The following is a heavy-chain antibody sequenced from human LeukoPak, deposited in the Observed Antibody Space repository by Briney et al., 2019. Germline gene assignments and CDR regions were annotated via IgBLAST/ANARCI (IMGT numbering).Heavy chain of an antibody. V-gene: IGHV3-43*02. CDR2: ISGDGGST. CDR3: AKDSVGATTSRYYYMDV. Sequence: GGSLRLSCAASGFTFDGYAMHWVRRAPGKGLEWVSLISGDGGSTYYADSVKGRFTISRDNSKNSLYLQMNSLRTEDTALYYCAKDSVGATTSRYYYMDVWGKGTTVTVSS. J-gene: IGHJ6*03. D-gene: IGHD1-26*01. CDR1: GFTFDGYA.